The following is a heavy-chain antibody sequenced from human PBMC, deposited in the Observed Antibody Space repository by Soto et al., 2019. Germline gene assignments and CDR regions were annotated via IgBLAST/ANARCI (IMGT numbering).Heavy chain of an antibody. J-gene: IGHJ6*02. CDR2: ISWNSGSI. CDR3: AKSYSKSRYYYYGMDV. Sequence: EVQMFESGGGLAQPGGSLRLSCAASGFICSSYDMSWVRQAPGKGLEWVSGISWNSGSIGYADSVKGRFTISRDNAKNSLYLQMNSLRAEDTALYYCAKSYSKSRYYYYGMDVWGQGTTVTVSS. V-gene: IGHV3-9*01. CDR1: GFICSSYD. D-gene: IGHD4-4*01.